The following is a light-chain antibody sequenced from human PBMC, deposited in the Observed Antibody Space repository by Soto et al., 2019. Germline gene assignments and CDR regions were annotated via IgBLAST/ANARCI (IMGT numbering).Light chain of an antibody. Sequence: DIQMTQSPSTLSASVGDRVTITCRASQSISSWLAWYQQKPGKAPKLLIYKASSLESGVPSRFSGSGSGTEFTLTISSLPPDDFASYYGQQYNSLRTFGQGTKVEIK. CDR3: QQYNSLRT. J-gene: IGKJ1*01. V-gene: IGKV1-5*03. CDR2: KAS. CDR1: QSISSW.